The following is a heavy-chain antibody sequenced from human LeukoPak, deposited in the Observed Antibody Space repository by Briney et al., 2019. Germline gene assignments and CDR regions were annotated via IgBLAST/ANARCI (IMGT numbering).Heavy chain of an antibody. J-gene: IGHJ4*02. D-gene: IGHD6-13*01. CDR2: ISGSGGST. CDR3: AKGAAFSGSWYLDY. CDR1: GFTFSSFA. V-gene: IGHV3-23*01. Sequence: GGSLRLSRAASGFTFSSFAMTWVRQAPGKGLEWVSAISGSGGSTYYAGSVKGRFTVSSDNSKNTVYLQMNSLRGEDTAVYYCAKGAAFSGSWYLDYWGQGTLVTVSS.